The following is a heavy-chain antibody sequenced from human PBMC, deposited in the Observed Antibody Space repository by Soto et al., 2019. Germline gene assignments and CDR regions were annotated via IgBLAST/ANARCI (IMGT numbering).Heavy chain of an antibody. V-gene: IGHV4-31*03. Sequence: QVQLQESGPGLVKPSQTLSLTCTVSGGSISSGGYYWSWIRQPPGKGLEWIGYIYYSGSTYYNPSLKSRVTISVDTSKNQFSLKLSSVTAADTAVYYCARDRYYYDSSAHDAFDIWGHGTMVTVSS. CDR2: IYYSGST. J-gene: IGHJ3*02. CDR3: ARDRYYYDSSAHDAFDI. D-gene: IGHD3-22*01. CDR1: GGSISSGGYY.